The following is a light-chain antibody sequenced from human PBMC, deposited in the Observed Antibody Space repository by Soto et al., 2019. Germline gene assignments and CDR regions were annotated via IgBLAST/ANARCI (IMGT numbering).Light chain of an antibody. CDR2: GAS. CDR1: QSVSSSY. J-gene: IGKJ2*01. V-gene: IGKV3-20*01. Sequence: EIVLTQSPGTLSLSPGERATLSCRASQSVSSSYLAWYQQKPGQAPRLLIYGASSRATGIPDRFSGSGSGTDFTLSISRLEPEDFAVYYCQQYRSSSPYTFGQGTKLEIK. CDR3: QQYRSSSPYT.